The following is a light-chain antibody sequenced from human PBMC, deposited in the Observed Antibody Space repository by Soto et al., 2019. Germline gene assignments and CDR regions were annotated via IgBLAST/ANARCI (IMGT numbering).Light chain of an antibody. J-gene: IGLJ3*02. CDR1: SSDVGGYNY. CDR2: EVS. CDR3: SSYTSSSTSWV. Sequence: QSALTQPASVSGSPGQSITISCTGTSSDVGGYNYVSWYQQHPGKAPKLMIYEVSNWPSGVSNRFSGSKSGNTASLTISGLQAEDEADYYCSSYTSSSTSWVFGGGTQLTVL. V-gene: IGLV2-14*01.